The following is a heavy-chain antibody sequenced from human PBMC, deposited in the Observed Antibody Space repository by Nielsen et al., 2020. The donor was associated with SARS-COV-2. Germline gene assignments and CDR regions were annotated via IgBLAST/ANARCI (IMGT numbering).Heavy chain of an antibody. CDR3: GRDGVGATSFDH. J-gene: IGHJ4*02. Sequence: SVKVSCKVSGGSLSGYSISWVRHAPGQGLEWMGSITPIFGTARSAQKFQGRVTITADESTSTVYMKLSSLKSEDTAVYFCGRDGVGATSFDHWGQGTRVTVSS. D-gene: IGHD1-26*01. CDR2: ITPIFGTA. CDR1: GGSLSGYS. V-gene: IGHV1-69*13.